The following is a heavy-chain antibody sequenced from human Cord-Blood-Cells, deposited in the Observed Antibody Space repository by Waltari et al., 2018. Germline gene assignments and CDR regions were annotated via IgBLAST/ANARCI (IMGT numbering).Heavy chain of an antibody. CDR2: ISGSGGRT. J-gene: IGHJ4*02. CDR3: AKFHSSSWFWFDY. CDR1: GFTFSSYA. D-gene: IGHD6-13*01. Sequence: EVQLLESGGGLVQPGGSLRLSCAASGFTFSSYAMSWVRQAPGKGLEWVPAISGSGGRTYYADSVKGRFTISRDKSKTTLYLQMNSLRAEDTAVYYCAKFHSSSWFWFDYWGQGTLVTVSS. V-gene: IGHV3-23*01.